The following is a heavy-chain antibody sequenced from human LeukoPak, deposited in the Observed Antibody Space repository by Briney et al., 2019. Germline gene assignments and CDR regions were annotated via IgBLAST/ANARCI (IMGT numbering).Heavy chain of an antibody. V-gene: IGHV3-74*01. D-gene: IGHD3-22*01. CDR1: GFTFRTYW. J-gene: IGHJ4*02. CDR2: INEDGSIT. Sequence: GGSLRLSCAVSGFTFRTYWMHWVRQVPGEGLVWVSRINEDGSITNYADSVKGRFSISRDNAKNTLYLQMNSLRAEDTAVYYCAKDMYYDSSGSDYWGQGTLVTVSS. CDR3: AKDMYYDSSGSDY.